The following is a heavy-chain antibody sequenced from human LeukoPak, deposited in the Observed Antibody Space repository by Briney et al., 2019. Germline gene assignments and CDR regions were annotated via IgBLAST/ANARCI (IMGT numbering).Heavy chain of an antibody. CDR1: GGTFSSYA. D-gene: IGHD3-10*01. CDR3: ARVRGVIISPFDY. CDR2: IIPILGIA. Sequence: SVKVSCKASGGTFSSYAISWVRQAPGQGLEWMGRIIPILGIANYAQKFQGRVTITADKSTSTAYMELSSLRSEDTAVYYCARVRGVIISPFDYWGQGTLVTVSS. V-gene: IGHV1-69*04. J-gene: IGHJ4*02.